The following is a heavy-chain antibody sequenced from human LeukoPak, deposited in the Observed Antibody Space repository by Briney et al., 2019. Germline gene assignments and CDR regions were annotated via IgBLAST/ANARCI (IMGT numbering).Heavy chain of an antibody. Sequence: PGGSLRLSCAASGFTFSSYTMHWVRQAPGKGLEWVAVISYDGSNKYYADSVKGRFTISRDNFKNTLYLQMNSLRAEDTAVYYCARDIPHREPATTRRGWFDPWGQGTLVTVSS. D-gene: IGHD5-24*01. V-gene: IGHV3-30*04. CDR1: GFTFSSYT. J-gene: IGHJ5*02. CDR2: ISYDGSNK. CDR3: ARDIPHREPATTRRGWFDP.